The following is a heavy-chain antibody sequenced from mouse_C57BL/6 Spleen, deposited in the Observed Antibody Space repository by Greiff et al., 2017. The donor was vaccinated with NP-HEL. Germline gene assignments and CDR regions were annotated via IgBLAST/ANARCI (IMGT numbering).Heavy chain of an antibody. Sequence: QVQLQQPGAELVKPGASVKLSCKASGYTFTSYWMHWVKQRPGQGLEWIGMIHPNSGSTNYNEKFKSKATLTVDKSSRTAYMQLSSLTSEDSAVYYCARDGTEAMDDWGQGTSVTVSS. J-gene: IGHJ4*01. D-gene: IGHD4-1*01. CDR3: ARDGTEAMDD. CDR2: IHPNSGST. V-gene: IGHV1-64*01. CDR1: GYTFTSYW.